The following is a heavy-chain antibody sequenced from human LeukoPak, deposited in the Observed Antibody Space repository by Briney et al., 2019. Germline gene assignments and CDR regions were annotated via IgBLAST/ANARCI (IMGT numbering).Heavy chain of an antibody. Sequence: SETLSLTCTVSGGSISSSDYYWGWVRQPPGKRLEWIATISYSGATYNNPSLKSRVTISVDTSKNQSSLKLRSVTAADTAMYYCARSCTGGDCYGAYNYWGQGALVTVSS. D-gene: IGHD2-21*02. J-gene: IGHJ4*02. CDR3: ARSCTGGDCYGAYNY. V-gene: IGHV4-39*07. CDR1: GGSISSSDYY. CDR2: ISYSGAT.